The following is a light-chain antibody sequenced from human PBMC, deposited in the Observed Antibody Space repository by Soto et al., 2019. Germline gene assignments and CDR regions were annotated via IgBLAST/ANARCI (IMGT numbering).Light chain of an antibody. V-gene: IGLV2-14*01. CDR3: SSYTSSSTLYV. CDR2: DVS. Sequence: QSALTQPASVSGSPGQSITISCTGTSSDVGGYNYVSWYQQHPGKAPKLMIYDVSNRPSGVSNRFSGSKSGNTASLTISGLQAEDEADYYCSSYTSSSTLYVFGRGTQLTVL. J-gene: IGLJ7*01. CDR1: SSDVGGYNY.